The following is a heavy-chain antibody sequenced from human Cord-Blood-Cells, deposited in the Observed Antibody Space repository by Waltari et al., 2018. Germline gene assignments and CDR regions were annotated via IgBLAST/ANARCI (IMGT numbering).Heavy chain of an antibody. J-gene: IGHJ3*02. V-gene: IGHV3-21*01. Sequence: EVQLVVSGGGLGKPGGSLSRPVASSGFTFRRYSMNWVRQAPGKGLEWVSSISSSSSYIYYADSVKGRFTISRDNAKNSLYLQMNSLRAEDTAVYYCSCAFDIWGQGTMVTVSS. CDR3: SCAFDI. CDR2: ISSSSSYI. CDR1: GFTFRRYS.